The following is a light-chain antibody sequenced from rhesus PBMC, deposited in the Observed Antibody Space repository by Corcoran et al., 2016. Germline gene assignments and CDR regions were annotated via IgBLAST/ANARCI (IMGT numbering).Light chain of an antibody. CDR3: QHHISYPLT. V-gene: IGKV1S14*01. CDR2: YAS. CDR1: QGISNY. Sequence: DIQMTQSPSSLSASVGDTVTITCRASQGISNYLAWYQPKPGKAPKALIYYASNVESGVPSRFSGSGSGTDLTITINSLQPEDSAIYYCQHHISYPLTFGGGTKVEL. J-gene: IGKJ4*01.